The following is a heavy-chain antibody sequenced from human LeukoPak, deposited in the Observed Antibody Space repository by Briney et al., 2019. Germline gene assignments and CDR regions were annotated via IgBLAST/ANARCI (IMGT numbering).Heavy chain of an antibody. CDR3: ARREDYMDV. V-gene: IGHV4-38-2*01. Sequence: PSETLSLTCDVSGYSLSSGYSWGWIRQPPGKGLEWIGSIYHTGTTYYNPSLKSRLTISVDTSKNQFSLKMTSVTAADMAVYYYARREDYMDVWGKGTAVTVSS. J-gene: IGHJ6*03. CDR2: IYHTGTT. CDR1: GYSLSSGYS.